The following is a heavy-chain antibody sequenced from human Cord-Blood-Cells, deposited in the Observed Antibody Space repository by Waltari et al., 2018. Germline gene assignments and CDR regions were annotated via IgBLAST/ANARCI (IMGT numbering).Heavy chain of an antibody. CDR2: TYYRSKWYN. CDR1: GDSVSSNSAA. V-gene: IGHV6-1*01. CDR3: AREDPGGYSYGWSNWFDP. Sequence: LQQSGPGLVKPSQTLSLTCAISGDSVSSNSAAWNWIRQSPSRGLEWLGRTYYRSKWYNDYAVSVKSRITTNPDTSKNQFSLQLNSVTPEDTAVYYCAREDPGGYSYGWSNWFDPWGQGTLVAVCS. D-gene: IGHD5-18*01. J-gene: IGHJ5*02.